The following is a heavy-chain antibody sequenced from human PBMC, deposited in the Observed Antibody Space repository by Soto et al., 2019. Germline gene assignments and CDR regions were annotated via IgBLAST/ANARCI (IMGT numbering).Heavy chain of an antibody. CDR1: GFTFSSYG. J-gene: IGHJ4*02. CDR2: IWYDGSSE. D-gene: IGHD6-13*01. CDR3: ARDYSSTWYGVDS. V-gene: IGHV3-33*01. Sequence: GGSLRLSCAASGFTFSSYGMHWVRQAPGKGLEWVAVIWYDGSSEYYAESVKGRFTISRDNSKNTLDLQMDSLRVEDSALYYCARDYSSTWYGVDSWGQGTLVTVSS.